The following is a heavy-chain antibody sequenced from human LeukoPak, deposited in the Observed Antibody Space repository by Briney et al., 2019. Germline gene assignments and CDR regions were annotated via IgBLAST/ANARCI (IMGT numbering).Heavy chain of an antibody. Sequence: GGSLRLSCTVSGFTFSSNAMSWVRQAPGKGLEWVSAISGSGGSTYYADSVKGRFTISRDNSKNTLYLQMNSLRAEDTAVYYCARGNTDSYYYGMDVWGQGTTVTVSS. CDR1: GFTFSSNA. D-gene: IGHD4-11*01. V-gene: IGHV3-23*01. CDR3: ARGNTDSYYYGMDV. CDR2: ISGSGGST. J-gene: IGHJ6*02.